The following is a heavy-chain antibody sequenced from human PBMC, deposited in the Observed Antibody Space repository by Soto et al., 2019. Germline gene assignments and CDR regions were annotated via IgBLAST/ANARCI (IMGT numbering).Heavy chain of an antibody. V-gene: IGHV5-10-1*01. CDR3: ARMIRGVIINDWFDP. CDR2: IDPSDSYA. CDR1: GYDFTSHW. Sequence: GESLKISCKASGYDFTSHWISWVRQMPGKGLEWMGKIDPSDSYANYSPSFQGHVIISVDRSINTAYLQWSSLKASDTAIYFCARMIRGVIINDWFDPWGQGTLVTVSS. D-gene: IGHD3-10*01. J-gene: IGHJ5*02.